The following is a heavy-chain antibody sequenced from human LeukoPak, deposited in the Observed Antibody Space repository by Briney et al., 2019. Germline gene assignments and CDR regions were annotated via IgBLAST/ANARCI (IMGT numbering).Heavy chain of an antibody. V-gene: IGHV4-4*07. J-gene: IGHJ6*03. CDR1: GGSINNYY. Sequence: SETLSLTCTVSGGSINNYYWNWIRQPAGKGLEWIGRIYTSGSTNYNPSLKSRVTISVDTSKNQFSLKLSSVTAADTAVYYCARGTYSGSSYYYYIHVWGKGTTVTVSS. CDR2: IYTSGST. CDR3: ARGTYSGSSYYYYIHV. D-gene: IGHD6-19*01.